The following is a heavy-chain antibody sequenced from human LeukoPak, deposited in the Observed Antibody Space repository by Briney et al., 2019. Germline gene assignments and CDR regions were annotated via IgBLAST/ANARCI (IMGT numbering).Heavy chain of an antibody. CDR2: IHSGGST. CDR3: ARIPTGYGVNSGGY. J-gene: IGHJ4*02. D-gene: IGHD4/OR15-4a*01. V-gene: IGHV3-53*01. CDR1: GFTVSNNY. Sequence: PGGSLRLSCAASGFTVSNNYMTWGRQAPGKGLEGGSVIHSGGSTYYADAVKGRFTISRDNSKNTLYLQMNSLRVEDTAIYYCARIPTGYGVNSGGYWGQGTLVTVSS.